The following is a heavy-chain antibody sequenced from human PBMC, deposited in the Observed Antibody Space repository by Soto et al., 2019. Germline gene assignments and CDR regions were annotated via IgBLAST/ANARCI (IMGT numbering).Heavy chain of an antibody. CDR2: VYYSGTT. CDR1: SSIYSY. V-gene: IGHV4-59*01. J-gene: IGHJ5*02. D-gene: IGHD3-10*02. CDR3: ARGGACSKWLDP. Sequence: SSIYSYGRWIRPPPGKELERIGFVYYSGTTYYNHSLESRVTITVDTSKNQFFLQLNSVTGGDLAGYCCARGGACSKWLDPWGEGTRVTVS.